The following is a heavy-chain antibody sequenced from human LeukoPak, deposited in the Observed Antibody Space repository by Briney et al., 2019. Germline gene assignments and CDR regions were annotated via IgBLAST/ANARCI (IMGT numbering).Heavy chain of an antibody. CDR1: GYTFTGYY. D-gene: IGHD3-22*01. Sequence: ASVKVSCKASGYTFTGYYMHWVRQAPGQGLEWMGWINPNSGGTNYAQKFQGRVTMTRDTSISTAYMELSRLRSDDTAVYYCARAAEDYDSSGYRDGDFDYWGQGTLVTVSS. CDR3: ARAAEDYDSSGYRDGDFDY. CDR2: INPNSGGT. J-gene: IGHJ4*02. V-gene: IGHV1-2*02.